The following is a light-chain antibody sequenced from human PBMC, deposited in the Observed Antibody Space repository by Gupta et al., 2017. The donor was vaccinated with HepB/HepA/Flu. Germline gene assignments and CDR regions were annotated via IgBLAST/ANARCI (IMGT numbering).Light chain of an antibody. V-gene: IGLV2-8*01. CDR1: ISDVGGYNY. J-gene: IGLJ2*01. Sequence: QSALTQPPSASGSPGPSVTISCTGPISDVGGYNYVSWYQQHPGKAPKLMIYEVTKRPSGVPDRFSGSKSGNTASLIVSGLQAEDEADYYCTSYGGSNNFVVFGGGTKLTVL. CDR2: EVT. CDR3: TSYGGSNNFVV.